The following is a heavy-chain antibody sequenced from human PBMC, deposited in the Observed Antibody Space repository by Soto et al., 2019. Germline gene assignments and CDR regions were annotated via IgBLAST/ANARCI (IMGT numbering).Heavy chain of an antibody. CDR1: GFTFSSYG. V-gene: IGHV3-33*01. CDR2: IWYDGSNK. Sequence: GSLRLSCAASGFTFSSYGMHWVRQAPGKGLEWVAVIWYDGSNKYYADSVKGRFTISRDNSKNTLYLQMNSLRAEDMAVYYCARDSRARSVATISALSWGQGTLVTVSS. D-gene: IGHD5-12*01. J-gene: IGHJ4*02. CDR3: ARDSRARSVATISALS.